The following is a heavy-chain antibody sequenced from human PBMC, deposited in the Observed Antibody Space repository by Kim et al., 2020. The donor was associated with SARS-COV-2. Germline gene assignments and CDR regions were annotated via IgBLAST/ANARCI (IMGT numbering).Heavy chain of an antibody. J-gene: IGHJ4*02. V-gene: IGHV4-4*02. CDR3: ARSPSSSVLLWFGELSVFDY. D-gene: IGHD3-10*01. CDR2: IYHSGST. Sequence: SETLSLTCAVSGGSISSSNWWSWVRQPPGKGLERIGEIYHSGSTNYNPSLKSRVTISVDKSKNQFSLKLSSGTAADTAVYYCARSPSSSVLLWFGELSVFDYWGQGTLVTVSS. CDR1: GGSISSSNW.